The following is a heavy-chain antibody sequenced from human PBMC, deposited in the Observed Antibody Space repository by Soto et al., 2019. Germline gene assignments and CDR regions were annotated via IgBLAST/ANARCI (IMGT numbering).Heavy chain of an antibody. CDR2: TYYRSKWYN. Sequence: QSQTLSLTCAISGDSVSSNSAAWNWIRQSPSRGLEWLGRTYYRSKWYNDYAVSVKSRITINPDTSKNQFSLQLNSVTPEDTAVYYCVGWYSSSSELFSLGGGFSFWGQGTLVTVSS. CDR1: GDSVSSNSAA. CDR3: VGWYSSSSELFSLGGGFSF. V-gene: IGHV6-1*01. D-gene: IGHD6-6*01. J-gene: IGHJ4*02.